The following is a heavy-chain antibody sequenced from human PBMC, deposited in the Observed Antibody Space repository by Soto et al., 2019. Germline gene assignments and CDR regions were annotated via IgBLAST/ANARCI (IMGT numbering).Heavy chain of an antibody. D-gene: IGHD3-3*01. CDR1: GYTVTSYG. V-gene: IGHV1-18*01. J-gene: IGHJ5*02. Sequence: ASVKVSCKASGYTVTSYGISGVRQAPGQGLEWMGWISAYNGNTNYAQKLQGRVTMTTDTSTSTAYMELRSLRSDDTAVYYCARDRFYDFWSGYYGWFDPWGQGTLVTVSS. CDR3: ARDRFYDFWSGYYGWFDP. CDR2: ISAYNGNT.